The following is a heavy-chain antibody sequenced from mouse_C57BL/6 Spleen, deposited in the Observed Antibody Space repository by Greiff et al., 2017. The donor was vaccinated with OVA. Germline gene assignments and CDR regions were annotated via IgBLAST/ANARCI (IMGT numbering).Heavy chain of an antibody. D-gene: IGHD2-3*01. CDR2: IHPNSGST. J-gene: IGHJ2*01. Sequence: QVQLQQPGAELVKPGASVKLSCKASGYTFTSYWMHWVKQRPGQGLEWIGMIHPNSGSTNYNEKFKSKATLTVDKSSSTAYMQLSSLTSEDSAVYYCARSGDPSSMMVTYWGQGTTLTVSS. V-gene: IGHV1-64*01. CDR1: GYTFTSYW. CDR3: ARSGDPSSMMVTY.